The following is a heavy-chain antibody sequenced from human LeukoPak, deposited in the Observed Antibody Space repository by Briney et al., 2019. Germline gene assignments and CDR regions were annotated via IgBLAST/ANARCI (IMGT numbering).Heavy chain of an antibody. V-gene: IGHV1-2*02. Sequence: ASVKVSCKASGYTFTGYYMHWVRQAPGQELEWMGWINPNSGGTDYAQKFQGRVTMTRDTSTSTVYMELSSLRSEDTAVYYCARGGLVLRFLEWLSPPADYWGQGILVTVSS. CDR3: ARGGLVLRFLEWLSPPADY. CDR1: GYTFTGYY. J-gene: IGHJ4*02. D-gene: IGHD3-3*01. CDR2: INPNSGGT.